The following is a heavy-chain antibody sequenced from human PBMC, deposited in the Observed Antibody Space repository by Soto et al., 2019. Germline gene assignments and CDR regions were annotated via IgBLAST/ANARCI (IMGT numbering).Heavy chain of an antibody. V-gene: IGHV5-10-1*01. CDR2: IVPSESYT. D-gene: IGHD6-13*01. J-gene: IGHJ3*02. Sequence: GESLKISCKGSGYSFTSYWISWVRQMPGKGLEWMGRIVPSESYTNYSPSFQGHVTISADKSISTAYLQWSSLKASDTAMYYCARHTGDLQQQPWSSDAFDIWGQGTMVTVSS. CDR3: ARHTGDLQQQPWSSDAFDI. CDR1: GYSFTSYW.